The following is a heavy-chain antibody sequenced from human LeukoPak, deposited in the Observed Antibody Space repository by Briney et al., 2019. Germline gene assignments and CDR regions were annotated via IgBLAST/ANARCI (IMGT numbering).Heavy chain of an antibody. CDR1: GVSISSYY. Sequence: PSETLCLTCTVSGVSISSYYWSWVRQPPGKGLEWVGYIHYNGRTNYKPSLKSRLTITVDKSKNQLSLMLSSMLAADPAVYYCARHQDYSDALDIWGQDTMVTVS. CDR2: IHYNGRT. CDR3: ARHQDYSDALDI. D-gene: IGHD2-15*01. J-gene: IGHJ3*02. V-gene: IGHV4-59*08.